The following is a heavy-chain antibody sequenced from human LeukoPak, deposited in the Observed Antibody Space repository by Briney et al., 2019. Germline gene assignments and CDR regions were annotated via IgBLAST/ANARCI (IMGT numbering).Heavy chain of an antibody. CDR3: ARDQGPYYDSSGYNY. CDR2: ISSSGSTI. J-gene: IGHJ4*02. V-gene: IGHV3-48*03. Sequence: PGGSLRLSCAASGLTLSSYEVNWVRQAPGKGLEWVSYISSSGSTIYYADSVKGRFTISRDNAKNSLYLQMNSLRAEDTAVYYCARDQGPYYDSSGYNYWGQGTLVTVSS. D-gene: IGHD3-22*01. CDR1: GLTLSSYE.